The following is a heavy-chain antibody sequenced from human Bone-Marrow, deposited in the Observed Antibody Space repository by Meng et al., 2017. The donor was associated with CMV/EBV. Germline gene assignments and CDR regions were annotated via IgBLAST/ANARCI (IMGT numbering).Heavy chain of an antibody. D-gene: IGHD5-12*01. CDR3: AKEGDFMATISAFEI. CDR2: IGGSGGST. V-gene: IGHV3-23*01. Sequence: GESLKISCVASGFTFSSYAMSWVRQAPGKGLEWVSAIGGSGGSTYYADSVKGRFTISRDNSKNTLSLQMKSLRAEDTAVYYCAKEGDFMATISAFEIWGQGTMVTVSS. J-gene: IGHJ3*02. CDR1: GFTFSSYA.